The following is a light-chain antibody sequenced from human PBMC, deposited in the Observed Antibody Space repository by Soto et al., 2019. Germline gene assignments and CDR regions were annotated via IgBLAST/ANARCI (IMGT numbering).Light chain of an antibody. J-gene: IGLJ2*01. V-gene: IGLV1-40*01. CDR2: GDT. CDR3: QSFDSSLRVVV. Sequence: QSVLTQPPSVSGAPGQRVTISCTGSNSNIGAAYVVHWYQQVPGTAPKLLIYGDTNRPSGVPDRFSGSKSGTSASLAITGLQAEDEADYYCQSFDSSLRVVVFGGGTKLTVL. CDR1: NSNIGAAYV.